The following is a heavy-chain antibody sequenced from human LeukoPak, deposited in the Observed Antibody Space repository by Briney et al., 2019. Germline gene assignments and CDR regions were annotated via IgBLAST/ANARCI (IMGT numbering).Heavy chain of an antibody. J-gene: IGHJ6*03. CDR2: ISSSSSTI. CDR1: GFTFSSYS. V-gene: IGHV3-48*01. Sequence: AGGSLRLSCAASGFTFSSYSMNWVRQAPGKGLEWVSYISSSSSTIYYADSVKGRFTISRDNAKNSLYLQMNSLRAEDTAVYYCARESSSQNYFYMDVWGNGTTVSVSS. CDR3: ARESSSQNYFYMDV.